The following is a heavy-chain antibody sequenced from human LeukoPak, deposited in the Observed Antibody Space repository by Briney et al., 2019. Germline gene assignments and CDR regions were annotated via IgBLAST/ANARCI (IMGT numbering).Heavy chain of an antibody. Sequence: SETLSLTCTVSGGSISSYSWRWIRQPAGKGLEWIGRIYSSGSTNYNPSLKSRVTMSVDTSKNQVSLKLSSVTAADAAVFYWASEDLLTGYCFPGRFDYWGQGTLVTVSS. CDR1: GGSISSYS. V-gene: IGHV4-4*07. CDR3: ASEDLLTGYCFPGRFDY. D-gene: IGHD3-9*01. J-gene: IGHJ4*02. CDR2: IYSSGST.